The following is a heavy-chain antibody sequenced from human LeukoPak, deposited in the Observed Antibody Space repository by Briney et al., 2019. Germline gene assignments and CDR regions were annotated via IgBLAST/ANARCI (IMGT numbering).Heavy chain of an antibody. D-gene: IGHD3-22*01. J-gene: IGHJ5*02. CDR1: GYTFTSYY. CDR3: ARADPTYYYDSSGYSSWFDP. CDR2: INPSGGST. Sequence: ASVKVSCTASGYTFTSYYMHWVRQAPGQGLEWMGIINPSGGSTSYAQKFQGRVTMTRDTSTSTVYMELSSLRSEDTAVYYCARADPTYYYDSSGYSSWFDPWGQGTLVTVSS. V-gene: IGHV1-46*01.